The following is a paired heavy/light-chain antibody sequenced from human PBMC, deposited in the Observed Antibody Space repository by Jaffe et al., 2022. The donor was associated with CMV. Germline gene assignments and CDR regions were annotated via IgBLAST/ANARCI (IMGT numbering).Light chain of an antibody. Sequence: EIVLTQSPGTLSLSPGERATLSCRASQSVSSSYLAWYQQKPGQAPRLLIYGASSRATGIPDRFSGSGSGTDFTLTISRLEPEDFAVYYCQQYGSSRTFGQGTKLEIK. J-gene: IGKJ2*02. CDR2: GAS. CDR1: QSVSSSY. V-gene: IGKV3-20*01. CDR3: QQYGSSRT.
Heavy chain of an antibody. V-gene: IGHV1-18*01. D-gene: IGHD6-13*01. CDR3: ARDPHISSSWYVLVYGMDV. Sequence: QVQLVQSGAEVKKPGASVKVSCKASGYTFTSYGISWVRQAPGQGLEWMGWISAYNGNTNYAQKLQGRVTMTTDTSTSTAYMELRSLRSDDTAVYYCARDPHISSSWYVLVYGMDVWGQGTTVTVSS. CDR1: GYTFTSYG. CDR2: ISAYNGNT. J-gene: IGHJ6*02.